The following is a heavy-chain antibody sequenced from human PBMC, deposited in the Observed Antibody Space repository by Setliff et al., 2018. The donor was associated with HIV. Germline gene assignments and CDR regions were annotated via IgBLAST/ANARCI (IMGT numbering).Heavy chain of an antibody. V-gene: IGHV4-30-4*08. D-gene: IGHD4-4*01. CDR2: IYYTGDT. Sequence: PSETLSLTCTVSGGSISNGDHYWAWIRQSPGKGLEWIGYIYYTGDTYYRSSLESRVTISVDTSNNQFSLRLKSVTAADTAVYFCARVRRDGNSFDDWGQGTLVTVSS. CDR3: ARVRRDGNSFDD. CDR1: GGSISNGDHY. J-gene: IGHJ4*02.